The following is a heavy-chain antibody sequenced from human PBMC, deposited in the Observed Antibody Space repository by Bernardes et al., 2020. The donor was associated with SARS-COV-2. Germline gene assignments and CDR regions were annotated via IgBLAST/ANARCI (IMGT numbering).Heavy chain of an antibody. D-gene: IGHD4-17*01. CDR2: IYYSGIT. V-gene: IGHV4-39*01. CDR1: GGSVSSSSYY. CDR3: ARLYYGDYVGGDWYFDL. Sequence: SEPLSLTCTVSGGSVSSSSYYWGWLLQPPGKGLEWIGNIYYSGITYYNPSLKSRVIISVDTSKNQFSLKLNSVTAADTAVYYCARLYYGDYVGGDWYFDLWGRGTLVTVSS. J-gene: IGHJ2*01.